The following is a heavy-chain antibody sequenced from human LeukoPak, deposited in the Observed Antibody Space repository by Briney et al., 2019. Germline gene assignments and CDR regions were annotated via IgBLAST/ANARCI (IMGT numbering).Heavy chain of an antibody. J-gene: IGHJ4*02. CDR2: INPFGGDT. V-gene: IGHV1-46*01. D-gene: IGHD6-19*01. CDR1: GYTFSSYY. CDR3: ARDGRYTSGWSFDY. Sequence: GASVKVSCKASGYTFSSYYIHWVRQAPGQGLEWMGIINPFGGDTTYAQRFQGRVTLTSDTSTSTVDVELTSLRYEDTAVYYCARDGRYTSGWSFDYWGQGTLVTVSS.